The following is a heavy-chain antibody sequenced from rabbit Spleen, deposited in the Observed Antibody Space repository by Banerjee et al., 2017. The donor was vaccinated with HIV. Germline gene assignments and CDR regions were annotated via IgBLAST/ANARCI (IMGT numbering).Heavy chain of an antibody. CDR2: IAGSSSGFT. V-gene: IGHV1S40*01. CDR1: GFSFSSSDY. D-gene: IGHD1-1*01. J-gene: IGHJ4*02. Sequence: QSLEESGGGLVQPEGSLALTCKASGFSFSSSDYICWVRQAPGKGLEWISCIAGSSSGFTYSATWAKGRFTISKTSSTTVTLQMTSLTAADTATYFCARDLPDIIGWNFGFWGPGTLVTVS. CDR3: ARDLPDIIGWNFGF.